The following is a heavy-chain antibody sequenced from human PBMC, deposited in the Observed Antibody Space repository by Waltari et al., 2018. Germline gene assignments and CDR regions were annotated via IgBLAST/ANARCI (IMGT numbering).Heavy chain of an antibody. D-gene: IGHD3-22*01. Sequence: QAQLVESGGGVVQPGGSLRISCAASGFNFNTPGRHWVRQAPGKGREWVAFIEYDGYNKHYADSVKGRLTISRDKSKNTLYLQLSGLSREDTAVYSCAKGPDSSHYFSNWLDPWGQGTLVTVSS. CDR2: IEYDGYNK. CDR3: AKGPDSSHYFSNWLDP. V-gene: IGHV3-30*02. J-gene: IGHJ5*02. CDR1: GFNFNTPG.